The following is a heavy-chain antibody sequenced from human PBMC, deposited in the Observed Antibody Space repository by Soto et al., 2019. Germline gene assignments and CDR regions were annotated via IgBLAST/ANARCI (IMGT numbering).Heavy chain of an antibody. CDR1: GFTFNTYG. J-gene: IGHJ5*02. Sequence: GGSLRLSCAAAGFTFNTYGMHWVRQAPGKGLEWVAVIWYDGSLKYYADSVKGRFTISRDNSKNTLYLQKNPLSAEETAVYYCARARGYNYGRHTSWGQGTLVTVSS. V-gene: IGHV3-33*01. CDR3: ARARGYNYGRHTS. D-gene: IGHD5-18*01. CDR2: IWYDGSLK.